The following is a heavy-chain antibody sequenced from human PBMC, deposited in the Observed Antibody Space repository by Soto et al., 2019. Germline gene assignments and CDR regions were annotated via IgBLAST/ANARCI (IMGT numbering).Heavy chain of an antibody. J-gene: IGHJ4*02. CDR2: INPNSGGT. CDR1: GYTFTGYY. Sequence: ASVKVSCKASGYTFTGYYMRWVRQAPGQGLEWMGWINPNSGGTNYAQKFQGRVTMTRDTSISTAYMELSRLRSDDTAVYYCARVLVRRVGTTRTNAGGYYFDYWGQGTLVTVSS. CDR3: ARVLVRRVGTTRTNAGGYYFDY. V-gene: IGHV1-2*02. D-gene: IGHD1-1*01.